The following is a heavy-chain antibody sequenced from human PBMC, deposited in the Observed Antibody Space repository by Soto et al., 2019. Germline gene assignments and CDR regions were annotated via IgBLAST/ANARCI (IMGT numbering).Heavy chain of an antibody. J-gene: IGHJ4*02. CDR2: ISLNSNSI. CDR1: GFTFDDYA. CDR3: AKATAPLTFYSTSDY. Sequence: VQLVESGGGLVQPGRSLRLSCAASGFTFDDYAMHWVRQAPGKGLEWVSGISLNSNSIGYADSVRGRFTISRDNAKNSLYLQMNSLRAEDTALYYCAKATAPLTFYSTSDYWGQGTLVTVSS. V-gene: IGHV3-9*01. D-gene: IGHD2-15*01.